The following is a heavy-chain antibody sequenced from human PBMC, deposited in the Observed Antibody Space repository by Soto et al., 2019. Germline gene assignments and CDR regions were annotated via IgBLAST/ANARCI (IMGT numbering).Heavy chain of an antibody. V-gene: IGHV1-8*01. Sequence: ASVKVSCKASGYTFTSYDINWVRQATGQGLEWMGWMNPNSGNTGYAQRFQGRVTMTRNTSISTAYMELGSLRSEDTAVYYCARGYCSGGSCYSFPSYYYYYYMDVWGKGTTVTVSS. CDR2: MNPNSGNT. CDR3: ARGYCSGGSCYSFPSYYYYYYMDV. CDR1: GYTFTSYD. J-gene: IGHJ6*03. D-gene: IGHD2-15*01.